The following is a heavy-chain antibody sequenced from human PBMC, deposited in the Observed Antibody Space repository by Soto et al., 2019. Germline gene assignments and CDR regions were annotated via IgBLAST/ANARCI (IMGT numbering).Heavy chain of an antibody. V-gene: IGHV3-30-3*01. D-gene: IGHD5-12*01. Sequence: QVQLVESGGGVVQPGRSLRLSCAASGFTFSSYAMHWVRQAPGKGLEWVAVISYDGSNKYYADSVKGRFTISRDNSKNTLYLQMNRLGAEDTAVYYCARDLLHYDSAFEIWGQGTMVTVSS. J-gene: IGHJ3*02. CDR3: ARDLLHYDSAFEI. CDR1: GFTFSSYA. CDR2: ISYDGSNK.